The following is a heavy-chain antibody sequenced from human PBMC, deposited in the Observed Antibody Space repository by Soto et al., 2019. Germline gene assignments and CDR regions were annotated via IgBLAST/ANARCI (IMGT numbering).Heavy chain of an antibody. Sequence: SETLSLTCIVSGYSIRGGYYWGFVRQAPGKGLEWLGSVYHNGIMFHNPSFQSRVTISVDTSKNQFSLNLRSVTAADTAVYYCAALWFGELAFNYWGHGILVTVSS. J-gene: IGHJ4*01. CDR1: GYSIRGGYY. D-gene: IGHD3-10*01. CDR2: VYHNGIM. V-gene: IGHV4-38-2*02. CDR3: AALWFGELAFNY.